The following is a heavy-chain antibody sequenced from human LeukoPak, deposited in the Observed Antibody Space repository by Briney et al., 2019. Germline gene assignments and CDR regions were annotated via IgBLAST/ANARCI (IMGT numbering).Heavy chain of an antibody. CDR2: IHHTRTT. J-gene: IGHJ4*02. V-gene: IGHV4-38-2*02. CDR1: SYSISRGYY. CDR3: VREGPIRFLEQIDY. D-gene: IGHD3-3*01. Sequence: SETLSLTCTVSSYSISRGYYWGWIRQSPGKGLEWIGNIHHTRTTSYNPSLESRVTISLDLSKNQFSLRLSSVTAADTALYYCVREGPIRFLEQIDYWGQGALVTVSS.